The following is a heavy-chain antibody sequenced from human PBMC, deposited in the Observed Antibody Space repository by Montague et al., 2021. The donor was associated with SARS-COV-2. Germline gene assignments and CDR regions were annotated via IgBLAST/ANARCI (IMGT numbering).Heavy chain of an antibody. Sequence: SETLSLTCAVYGGSFSGYYWSWIRQPPGKGLEWIGEINHSGSTNYNPSLKSRVTISVDTSKNQFSLKLSSVTAAGTAVYYCARVRYYGSGTSLGMDVWGQGATVIVSS. V-gene: IGHV4-34*01. CDR3: ARVRYYGSGTSLGMDV. J-gene: IGHJ6*02. CDR2: INHSGST. D-gene: IGHD3-10*01. CDR1: GGSFSGYY.